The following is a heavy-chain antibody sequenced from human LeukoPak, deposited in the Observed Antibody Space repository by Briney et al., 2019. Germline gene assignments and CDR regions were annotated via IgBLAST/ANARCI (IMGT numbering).Heavy chain of an antibody. J-gene: IGHJ4*02. CDR1: GFSFNNYW. CDR3: ARPRGCGTSRCNNFDY. D-gene: IGHD2-21*01. CDR2: IKQDGSEK. Sequence: PGGSLRLSCAASGFSFNNYWMNWVRQAPGKGLEWVANIKQDGSEKYYVDSVKGRFTISRDNAKNSLYLQMNRLRAEDTAVYYCARPRGCGTSRCNNFDYWGQGTLVTVSS. V-gene: IGHV3-7*01.